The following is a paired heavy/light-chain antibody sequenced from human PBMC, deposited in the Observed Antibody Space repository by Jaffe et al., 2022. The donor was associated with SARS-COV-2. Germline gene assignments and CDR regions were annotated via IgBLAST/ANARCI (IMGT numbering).Heavy chain of an antibody. V-gene: IGHV3-30*18. D-gene: IGHD5-18*01. CDR1: GFTFSSYG. J-gene: IGHJ4*02. Sequence: QVQLVESGGGVVQPGRSLRLSCAASGFTFSSYGMHWVRQAPGKGLEWVAIISYDGYNKYYADSVKGRFTISRDNSKNTLYLQMSSLRAEDTAVYFCAKDLTLGTAVKTSDFWGQGTLVTVSS. CDR3: AKDLTLGTAVKTSDF. CDR2: ISYDGYNK.
Light chain of an antibody. CDR3: QQSYSTPLT. J-gene: IGKJ3*01. CDR1: QSISSY. V-gene: IGKV1-39*01. CDR2: AAS. Sequence: DIQMTQSPSSLSASVGDRVTITCRASQSISSYLNWYQQKPGKAPKLLIYAASNLQSGVPSRFSGSGSGTDFTLTISSLQPEDFATYYCQQSYSTPLTFGPGTKVDIK.